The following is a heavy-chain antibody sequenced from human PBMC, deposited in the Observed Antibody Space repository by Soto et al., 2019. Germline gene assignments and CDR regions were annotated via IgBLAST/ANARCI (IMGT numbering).Heavy chain of an antibody. Sequence: QVQLVESGGGVVQPGRSLRLSCAASGFTFSSYGMHWVRQAPGKGLEWVAVIWYDGSNKYYADSVKGRFTISRDNSKNTLYLQMNSLSDEDTAVYYCASRGTTVVTDAFDIWGQGTMVTVSS. CDR2: IWYDGSNK. J-gene: IGHJ3*02. D-gene: IGHD4-17*01. CDR1: GFTFSSYG. V-gene: IGHV3-33*01. CDR3: ASRGTTVVTDAFDI.